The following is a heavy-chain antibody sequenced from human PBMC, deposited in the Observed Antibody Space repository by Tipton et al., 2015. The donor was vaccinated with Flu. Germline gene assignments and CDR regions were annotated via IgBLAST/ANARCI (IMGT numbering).Heavy chain of an antibody. CDR3: ARDRGSYNIHLEYHYYYGMDV. D-gene: IGHD1-26*01. Sequence: QLVQSGVEVKKPGASVKVSCKASGYTFTNFGITWVRQAPGQGLEWMGWISGYNGDTNYAEKLQGRVTMTTDASTRTAYMELRSLKSDDTAMYYCARDRGSYNIHLEYHYYYGMDVWGQGTTVTVSS. V-gene: IGHV1-18*01. J-gene: IGHJ6*02. CDR1: GYTFTNFG. CDR2: ISGYNGDT.